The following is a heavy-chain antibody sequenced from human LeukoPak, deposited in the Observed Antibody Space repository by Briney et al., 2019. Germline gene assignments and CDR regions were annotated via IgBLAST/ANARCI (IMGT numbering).Heavy chain of an antibody. J-gene: IGHJ3*02. CDR3: ARDLPTATVTNFAFDI. CDR1: GGTFSSYA. CDR2: IIPIFGTA. V-gene: IGHV1-69*01. D-gene: IGHD4-17*01. Sequence: SVKVSCKASGGTFSSYAISWVRQAPGQGLEWMGGIIPIFGTANYAQKFQGRVTITADESTSTAYMELSSLRSEDTAVYYCARDLPTATVTNFAFDIWGQGTMVTVSS.